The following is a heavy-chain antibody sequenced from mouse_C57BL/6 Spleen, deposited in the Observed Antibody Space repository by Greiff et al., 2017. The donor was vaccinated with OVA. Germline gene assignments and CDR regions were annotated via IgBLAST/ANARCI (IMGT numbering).Heavy chain of an antibody. CDR1: GYTFTDYE. V-gene: IGHV1-15*01. CDR3: TTYYSNYVGYYYAMDY. CDR2: IDPETGGT. Sequence: QVHVKQSGAELVRPGASVTLSCKASGYTFTDYEMHWVKQTPVHGLEWIGAIDPETGGTAYNQKFKGKAILTADKSSSTAYMELRSLTSEDSAVYYCTTYYSNYVGYYYAMDYWGQGTSVTVSS. J-gene: IGHJ4*01. D-gene: IGHD2-5*01.